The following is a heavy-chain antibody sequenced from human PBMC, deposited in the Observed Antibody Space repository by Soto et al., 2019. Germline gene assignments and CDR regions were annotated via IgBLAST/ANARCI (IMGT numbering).Heavy chain of an antibody. Sequence: ASVKVSCKASGYTFTSYYMHWVRQAPGQGLEWMGIINPSGGSTSYAQKFQGRVTMTRDTSTSTVYMELSSLRSEDTAVYYCARDLERESYSSGWHTWGQGTLVTVSS. J-gene: IGHJ4*02. V-gene: IGHV1-46*03. CDR2: INPSGGST. CDR1: GYTFTSYY. CDR3: ARDLERESYSSGWHT. D-gene: IGHD6-19*01.